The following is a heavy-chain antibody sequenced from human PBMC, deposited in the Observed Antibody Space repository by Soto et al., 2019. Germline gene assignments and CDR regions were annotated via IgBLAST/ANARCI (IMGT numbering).Heavy chain of an antibody. D-gene: IGHD3-3*01. CDR1: GYTFISFY. CDR2: INPSGGST. V-gene: IGHV1-46*03. J-gene: IGHJ4*02. CDR3: ARGLGSGDY. Sequence: QVQLVQSGAEVKGPGASVKISCKASGYTFISFYIHWVRQAPGQGLEWMGIINPSGGSTNYAQRFQRRVIVTRDTSTNTVYMELSSLRSEDTAVYYCARGLGSGDYWGQGTLVTVSS.